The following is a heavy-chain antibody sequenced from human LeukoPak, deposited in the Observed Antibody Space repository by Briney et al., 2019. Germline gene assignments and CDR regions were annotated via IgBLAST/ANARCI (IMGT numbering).Heavy chain of an antibody. CDR3: AGHCSSIGCSNYFDY. D-gene: IGHD2-2*01. V-gene: IGHV3-30*01. Sequence: GRSLRLSCAASGFTFSSYAMHWVRQAPGKGLEWVAVMSYDGSDEYYADSVKGRFTISRDNSKNTLYLQMDSLRAEDTAVYYCAGHCSSIGCSNYFDYWGQGTLVTVSS. CDR2: MSYDGSDE. CDR1: GFTFSSYA. J-gene: IGHJ4*02.